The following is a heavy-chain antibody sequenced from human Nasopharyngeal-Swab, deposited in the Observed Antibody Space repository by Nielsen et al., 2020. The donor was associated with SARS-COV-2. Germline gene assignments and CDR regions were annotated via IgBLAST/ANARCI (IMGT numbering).Heavy chain of an antibody. Sequence: GESLKISCAASGFTFSSYGMHWVRQAPGKGLEWVAVISYDGSNKYYADSVKGRFTISRDNSKNTLYLQMNSLRAEDTAVYYCAKALETNPGAYWGRGTLVTVSS. CDR2: ISYDGSNK. CDR3: AKALETNPGAY. J-gene: IGHJ4*02. V-gene: IGHV3-30*18. CDR1: GFTFSSYG. D-gene: IGHD3-10*01.